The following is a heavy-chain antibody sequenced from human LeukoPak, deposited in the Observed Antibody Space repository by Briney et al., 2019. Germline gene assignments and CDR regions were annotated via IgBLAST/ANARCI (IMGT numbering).Heavy chain of an antibody. D-gene: IGHD1-26*01. CDR2: ISASGGST. J-gene: IGHJ4*02. CDR1: GFTFSSYV. V-gene: IGHV3-23*01. CDR3: AKVTYTGSYYVDY. Sequence: GGSLRLSRAASGFTFSSYVMSWVRQAPAKGLEWVSTISASGGSTYYADSVKGRFTISRDNSKNTLYLQMNSLRAEDTAVYYCAKVTYTGSYYVDYWGQGTLVTVSS.